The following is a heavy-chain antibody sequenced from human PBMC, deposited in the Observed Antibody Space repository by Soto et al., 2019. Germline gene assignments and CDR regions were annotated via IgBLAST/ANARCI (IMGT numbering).Heavy chain of an antibody. J-gene: IGHJ4*01. D-gene: IGHD2-15*01. Sequence: SVTLSLTCTVAGGSIRNVYWSWIRQAPGKGLEWIGFIFHSGNAKYNPSLKSRVTISVDTSKNQFSLSLDSVTAADTAVYFCARAHAPTLPFDSWGQGTLVTVS. V-gene: IGHV4-59*01. CDR3: ARAHAPTLPFDS. CDR1: GGSIRNVY. CDR2: IFHSGNA.